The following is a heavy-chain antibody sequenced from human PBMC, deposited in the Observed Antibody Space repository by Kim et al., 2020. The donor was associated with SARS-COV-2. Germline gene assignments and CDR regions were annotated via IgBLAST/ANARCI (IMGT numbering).Heavy chain of an antibody. CDR1: GGSISSSSYY. D-gene: IGHD4-17*01. V-gene: IGHV4-39*01. Sequence: SETLFLTCTVSGGSISSSSYYWGWIRQPPGKGLEWIGSIYYSGSTYYNPSLKSRVTISVDTSKNQFSLKLSSVTAADTAVYYCARSYGDYMSLWFDPWGQGTLVTVSS. J-gene: IGHJ5*02. CDR2: IYYSGST. CDR3: ARSYGDYMSLWFDP.